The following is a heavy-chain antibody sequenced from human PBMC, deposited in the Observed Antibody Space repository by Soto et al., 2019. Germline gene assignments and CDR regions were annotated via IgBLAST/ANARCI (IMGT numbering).Heavy chain of an antibody. J-gene: IGHJ6*02. CDR1: GGTFSSYA. Sequence: GASVKVSCKASGGTFSSYAISWVRQAPGQGLEWMGGIIPIFGTANYAQKFQGRVTITADESTSTAYMELSSLRSEDTAVYYCGRDSVGATGSRYYYYYYGMDVWGQGTTVTVSS. CDR2: IIPIFGTA. D-gene: IGHD1-26*01. CDR3: GRDSVGATGSRYYYYYYGMDV. V-gene: IGHV1-69*13.